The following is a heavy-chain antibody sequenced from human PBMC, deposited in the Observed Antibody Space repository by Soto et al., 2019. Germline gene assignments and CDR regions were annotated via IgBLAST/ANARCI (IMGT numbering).Heavy chain of an antibody. V-gene: IGHV3-9*01. J-gene: IGHJ3*02. CDR3: AKDRGGWGPGDAFDI. CDR1: GFTFDDYA. D-gene: IGHD3-10*01. CDR2: ISWNSGSI. Sequence: SLKISCAASGFTFDDYAMHWVRQAPGKGLEWVSGISWNSGSIGYADSVKGRFTISRDNAKNSLYLQMNSLRAEDTALYYCAKDRGGWGPGDAFDIWGQGTMVTVSS.